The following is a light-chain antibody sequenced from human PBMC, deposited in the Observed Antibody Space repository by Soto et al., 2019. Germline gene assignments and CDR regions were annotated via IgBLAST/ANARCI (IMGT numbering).Light chain of an antibody. CDR1: QGIRND. J-gene: IGKJ4*01. Sequence: DIQMTQSPSSLSASVGDRVTITCRASQGIRNDIGWYQQKPGKAPKRLIYAASILQSGGPSRFSARGSGTEFTLTISRLQPEDFATYYCLPHNLYPLAFGGGTMVDIK. CDR3: LPHNLYPLA. V-gene: IGKV1-17*01. CDR2: AAS.